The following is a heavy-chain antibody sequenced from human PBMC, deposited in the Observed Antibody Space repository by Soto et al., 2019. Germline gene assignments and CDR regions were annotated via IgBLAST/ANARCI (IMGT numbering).Heavy chain of an antibody. J-gene: IGHJ5*02. CDR1: GGSLSGYY. CDR2: INHSGST. V-gene: IGHV4-34*01. CDR3: ARPKRFDP. Sequence: QVQLQQWGAGLLKPSETLSLTCAVYGGSLSGYYWSWIRQPPGKGLEWIGQINHSGSTNYNPSLKSRVTISVDTSKNQFSLKVSSVTAADTAVYYCARPKRFDPWGQGTLVTVSS.